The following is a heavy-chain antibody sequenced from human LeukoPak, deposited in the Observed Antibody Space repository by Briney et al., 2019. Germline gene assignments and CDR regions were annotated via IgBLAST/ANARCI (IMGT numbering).Heavy chain of an antibody. CDR3: ARANYIYGPFVY. V-gene: IGHV4-4*07. CDR1: GVSIDNYQ. D-gene: IGHD5-18*01. J-gene: IGHJ4*02. CDR2: VYSSGTT. Sequence: PSETLSLTCTVSGVSIDNYQWSWIRQPAGKGLQWIGRVYSSGTTNYNPSLKSRVTMSLDTSRNQFSLRLTSLTAADTAVYYCARANYIYGPFVYWGQGTLVTVSS.